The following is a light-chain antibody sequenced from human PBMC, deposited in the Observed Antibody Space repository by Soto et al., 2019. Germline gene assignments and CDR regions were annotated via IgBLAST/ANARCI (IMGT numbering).Light chain of an antibody. Sequence: QSALTQPASVSRSPGQSITISCTGTSSDVGSYNYVSWYQQHPGKAPKLIIYDVSNRPSGVSNRFSGSKSGNMASLAISGLQAEDEADYYCSSYTSSGSRVFGGGTKLTVL. CDR3: SSYTSSGSRV. V-gene: IGLV2-14*03. CDR2: DVS. J-gene: IGLJ3*02. CDR1: SSDVGSYNY.